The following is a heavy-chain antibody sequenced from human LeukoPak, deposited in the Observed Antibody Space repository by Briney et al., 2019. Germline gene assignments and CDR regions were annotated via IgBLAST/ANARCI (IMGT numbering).Heavy chain of an antibody. V-gene: IGHV4-38-2*01. Sequence: PSETLSLTCAVSVSSITSGHYWGWIRQPPGKGLEWIGTINHSGNTYYNSSLKSRISMSVDTSNKQFSLKLNSVTAADTAVYYCARGYGAYGYFDYWGQGTLVTVSS. D-gene: IGHD5-12*01. CDR2: INHSGNT. CDR3: ARGYGAYGYFDY. CDR1: VSSITSGHY. J-gene: IGHJ4*02.